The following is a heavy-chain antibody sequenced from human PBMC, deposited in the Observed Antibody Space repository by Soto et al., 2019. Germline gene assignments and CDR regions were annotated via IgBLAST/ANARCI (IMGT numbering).Heavy chain of an antibody. D-gene: IGHD5-18*01. V-gene: IGHV1-69*08. CDR3: ARDLGDTAMPKDNWFDP. CDR2: IIPILGIA. Sequence: QVQLVQSGAEVKKPGSSVKVSCKASGGTFSSYTISWVRQAPGQGLEWMGRIIPILGIANYAQKFQGRVTITADKSTSTAYMELSSLRSEDTAVYYCARDLGDTAMPKDNWFDPWGQGTLVTVSS. J-gene: IGHJ5*02. CDR1: GGTFSSYT.